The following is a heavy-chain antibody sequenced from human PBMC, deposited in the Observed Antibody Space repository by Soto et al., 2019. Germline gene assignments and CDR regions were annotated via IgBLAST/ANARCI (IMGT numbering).Heavy chain of an antibody. V-gene: IGHV4-39*01. CDR2: IYYSGST. J-gene: IGHJ4*02. CDR3: ASFMLRPESSSFGVDY. Sequence: PSETLSLTCTVSGGSISSSSYYWGWIRQPPGKGLEWIGSIYYSGSTYYNPSLKSRVTISVDTSKNQFSLKLSSVTAADTAVYYCASFMLRPESSSFGVDYWGQGTLVTASS. D-gene: IGHD6-6*01. CDR1: GGSISSSSYY.